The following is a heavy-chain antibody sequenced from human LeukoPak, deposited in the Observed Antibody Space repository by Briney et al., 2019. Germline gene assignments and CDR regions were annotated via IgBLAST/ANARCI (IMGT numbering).Heavy chain of an antibody. J-gene: IGHJ3*02. Sequence: SETLSLTCTVSGGSISGYYWSWIRQPPGKGLEWIGEINHSGSTNYNPSLKSRVTISVDTSKNQFSLKLSSVTAADTAVYYCARSPYYYDSSGPEDAFDIWGQGTMVTVSS. D-gene: IGHD3-22*01. CDR2: INHSGST. V-gene: IGHV4-34*01. CDR3: ARSPYYYDSSGPEDAFDI. CDR1: GGSISGYY.